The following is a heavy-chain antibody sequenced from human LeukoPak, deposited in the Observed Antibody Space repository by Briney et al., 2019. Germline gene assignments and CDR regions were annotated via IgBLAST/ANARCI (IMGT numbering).Heavy chain of an antibody. V-gene: IGHV3-53*01. CDR3: ARGDGYNFSDY. J-gene: IGHJ4*02. CDR2: IYVDGTT. Sequence: GGSLRLSCAASGFTVSSNYMSWVRQAPGKGLEWVSVIYVDGTTYYADSVKGRFTISRDNSKNTLSLQMNSLRAEDTAVYYCARGDGYNFSDYWGQGTLVTVSS. D-gene: IGHD5-24*01. CDR1: GFTVSSNY.